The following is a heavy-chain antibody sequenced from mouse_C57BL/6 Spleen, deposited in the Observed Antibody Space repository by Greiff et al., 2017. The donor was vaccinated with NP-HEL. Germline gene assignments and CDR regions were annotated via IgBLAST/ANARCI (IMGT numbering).Heavy chain of an antibody. CDR2: IDPEDGDT. V-gene: IGHV14-1*01. Sequence: VQLQQSGAELVRPGASVKLSCTASGFNIKDYYMHWVKQRPEQGLEWIGRIDPEDGDTEYAPKFQGKATMTADTSSNTAYLQLSSLTSEDTAVYYCTTYYYGSGYAMDYWGQGTSVTVSS. CDR1: GFNIKDYY. D-gene: IGHD1-1*01. J-gene: IGHJ4*01. CDR3: TTYYYGSGYAMDY.